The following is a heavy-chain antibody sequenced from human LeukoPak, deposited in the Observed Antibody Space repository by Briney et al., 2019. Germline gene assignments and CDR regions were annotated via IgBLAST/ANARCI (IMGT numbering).Heavy chain of an antibody. J-gene: IGHJ4*02. V-gene: IGHV1-46*01. CDR2: INPSGGST. CDR3: ARDWERDTAMVYFDY. CDR1: GYTFTSYY. Sequence: VASVKVSCKASGYTFTSYYMHWVRQAPGQGLEWMGIINPSGGSTSYAQKFQGRVTMTRDTSTSTVYMELSSLRSEDTAVYYCARDWERDTAMVYFDYWGQGTLVTVSS. D-gene: IGHD5-18*01.